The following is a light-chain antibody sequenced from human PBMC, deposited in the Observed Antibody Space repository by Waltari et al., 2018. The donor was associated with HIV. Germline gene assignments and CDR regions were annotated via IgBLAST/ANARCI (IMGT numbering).Light chain of an antibody. Sequence: SYELTQPPSVSVSPGQTASITCSGDQLGDQFVCWYQQRPGQPPVLVMYQDSKWPSGIPERFSGSNSGNTATLTITGTQSMDEADYYCQAWDRSVVFGGGTKLTVL. V-gene: IGLV3-1*01. CDR3: QAWDRSVV. J-gene: IGLJ2*01. CDR2: QDS. CDR1: QLGDQF.